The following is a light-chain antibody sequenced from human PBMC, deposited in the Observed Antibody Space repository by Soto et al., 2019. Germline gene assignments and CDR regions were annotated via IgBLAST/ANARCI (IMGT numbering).Light chain of an antibody. Sequence: EIVLTQSPGTLSLSPGERATLSCRASQSVSSSYLTWYQQKPGQAPRLLIYGASGRATGIPDRFSGSGSGPDFTLTISRLEPEDFAVYYCQQYGYSLFTFGPGTKVDIK. CDR1: QSVSSSY. CDR2: GAS. CDR3: QQYGYSLFT. J-gene: IGKJ3*01. V-gene: IGKV3-20*01.